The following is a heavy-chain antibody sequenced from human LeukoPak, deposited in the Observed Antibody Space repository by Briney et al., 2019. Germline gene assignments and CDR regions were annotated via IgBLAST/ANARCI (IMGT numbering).Heavy chain of an antibody. CDR3: ARDRVGPFDY. CDR1: GFTFSSYG. J-gene: IGHJ4*02. CDR2: IWYDGSNK. V-gene: IGHV3-33*01. D-gene: IGHD5/OR15-5a*01. Sequence: GRSLRLSCAASGFTFSSYGVHWVRQAPGKGLEWVAVIWYDGSNKYYADSVKGRFTISRDNSKNTLYLQMNSLRAEDTAVYYCARDRVGPFDYWGQGTLVTVSS.